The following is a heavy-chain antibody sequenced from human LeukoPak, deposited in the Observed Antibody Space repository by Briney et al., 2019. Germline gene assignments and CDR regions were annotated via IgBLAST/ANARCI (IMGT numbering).Heavy chain of an antibody. D-gene: IGHD3-3*01. CDR1: GYTFTRYH. CDR2: INPSGGRT. CDR3: ARGPTDFWSGYFDY. V-gene: IGHV1-46*01. J-gene: IGHJ4*02. Sequence: ASVKASCKAPGYTFTRYHMHCVRQPPGQGLEWRGIINPSGGRTSYAQKFQGRVTMTRDMSTRTVYMELSRLRFDGTAVYYCARGPTDFWSGYFDYWGQGTLVAVSS.